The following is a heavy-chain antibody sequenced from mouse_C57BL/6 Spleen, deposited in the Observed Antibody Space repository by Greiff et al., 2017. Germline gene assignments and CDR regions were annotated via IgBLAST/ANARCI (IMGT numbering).Heavy chain of an antibody. CDR2: IDPNSGGT. V-gene: IGHV1-72*01. Sequence: VQLQQPGAELVKPGASVKLSCKASGYTFTSYWMHWVKQRPGRGLEWIGRIDPNSGGTKYNEKFKSKATLTVDKPSSTAYMQLSSLTSEDSAVYYCARDYYGSRDPFAYWGQGTLVTVSA. D-gene: IGHD1-1*01. CDR3: ARDYYGSRDPFAY. J-gene: IGHJ3*01. CDR1: GYTFTSYW.